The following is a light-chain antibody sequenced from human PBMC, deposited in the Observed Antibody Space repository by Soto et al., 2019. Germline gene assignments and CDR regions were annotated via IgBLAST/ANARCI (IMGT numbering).Light chain of an antibody. Sequence: QSVLTQPPSASGSPGQSVTISCTGTSTDVGAYDYVSWYQQHPGKAPKLMIYEVTKRPSGVPDRFSGSKSGNTASLTVSGLQADDDADYYCAAWDDSLNGRYVFGTGTKLTVL. J-gene: IGLJ1*01. CDR2: EVT. CDR3: AAWDDSLNGRYV. CDR1: STDVGAYDY. V-gene: IGLV2-8*01.